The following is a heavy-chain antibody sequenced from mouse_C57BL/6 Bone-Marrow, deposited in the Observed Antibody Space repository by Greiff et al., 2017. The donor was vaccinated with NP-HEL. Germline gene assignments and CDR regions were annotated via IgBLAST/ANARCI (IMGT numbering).Heavy chain of an antibody. J-gene: IGHJ2*01. CDR3: ARDRITTVEDYFDY. V-gene: IGHV5-4*01. Sequence: EVNVVESGGGLVKPGGSLKLSCAASGFTFSSYAMSWVRQTPEKRLEWVATISDGGSYTYYPDNVKGRFTISRDNAKNNLYLQMSHLKSEDTAMYYCARDRITTVEDYFDYWGQGTTLTVSS. CDR2: ISDGGSYT. D-gene: IGHD1-1*01. CDR1: GFTFSSYA.